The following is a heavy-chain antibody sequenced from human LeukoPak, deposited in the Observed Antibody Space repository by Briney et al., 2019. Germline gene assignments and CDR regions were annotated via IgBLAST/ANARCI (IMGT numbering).Heavy chain of an antibody. CDR2: ISANNGNT. J-gene: IGHJ5*02. D-gene: IGHD3-3*01. CDR1: GYTFTSFG. Sequence: GASVKVSCKVSGYTFTSFGINWVRQAPGQGLEWMGWISANNGNTNYAQKLQGRVTMTTDTSTSTAYMDLRSLRSDDTAVYYCARVDAREPITIFVPTRGNWFDPWGQGTLVTVSS. CDR3: ARVDAREPITIFVPTRGNWFDP. V-gene: IGHV1-18*01.